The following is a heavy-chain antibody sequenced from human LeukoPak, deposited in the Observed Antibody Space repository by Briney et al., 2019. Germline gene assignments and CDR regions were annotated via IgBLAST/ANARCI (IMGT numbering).Heavy chain of an antibody. CDR3: AKGGGSYFRRDTYYYYYMDV. D-gene: IGHD1-26*01. J-gene: IGHJ6*03. Sequence: PGGSLRLSCAASEFSFGSYAMSWVRQAPGKGLQWVSGISGSGDSTYYADSVNGRFTISRDNSKNTLYLQMISLRAEDTAVYYCAKGGGSYFRRDTYYYYYMDVWGKGTTVTVSS. CDR2: ISGSGDST. V-gene: IGHV3-23*01. CDR1: EFSFGSYA.